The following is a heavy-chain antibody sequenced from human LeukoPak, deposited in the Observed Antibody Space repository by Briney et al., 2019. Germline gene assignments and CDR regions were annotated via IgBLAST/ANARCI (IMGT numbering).Heavy chain of an antibody. Sequence: GSLRLSCAASGFTFSDYYMSWIRQAPGKGLEWVSAISGSGGSTYYADSVKGRFTISRDNSKNTLYLQMNSLRAEDTAVYYCATRPIVVVVAATALDYWGQGTLVTVSS. CDR3: ATRPIVVVVAATALDY. D-gene: IGHD2-15*01. V-gene: IGHV3-23*01. CDR2: ISGSGGST. J-gene: IGHJ4*02. CDR1: GFTFSDYY.